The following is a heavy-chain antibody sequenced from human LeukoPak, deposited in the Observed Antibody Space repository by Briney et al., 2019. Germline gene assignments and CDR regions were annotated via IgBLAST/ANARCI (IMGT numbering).Heavy chain of an antibody. D-gene: IGHD3-10*01. CDR3: AKVLWFGTPYFDY. CDR2: INPNSGGT. CDR1: GYTFTSYG. Sequence: ASVKVSCKASGYTFTSYGISWVRQAPGQGLEWMGWINPNSGGTNYAQKFQGRVTMTRDTSISTAYMELSRLRSDDTAVYYCAKVLWFGTPYFDYWGQGTLVTVSS. J-gene: IGHJ4*02. V-gene: IGHV1-2*02.